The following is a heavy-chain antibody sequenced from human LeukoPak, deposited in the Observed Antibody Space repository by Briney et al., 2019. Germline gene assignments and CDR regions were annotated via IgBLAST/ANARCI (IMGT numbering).Heavy chain of an antibody. D-gene: IGHD3-10*01. Sequence: SETLSLTCAVYGGSFSGYYWSWIRQPPGKGLEWIGSIYYSGSTYYNPSLKSRVTISVDTSKNQFSLKLSSVTAADTAVYYCARDLYYGSGDYYMDVWGKGTTVTISS. CDR3: ARDLYYGSGDYYMDV. CDR2: IYYSGST. CDR1: GGSFSGYY. J-gene: IGHJ6*03. V-gene: IGHV4-34*01.